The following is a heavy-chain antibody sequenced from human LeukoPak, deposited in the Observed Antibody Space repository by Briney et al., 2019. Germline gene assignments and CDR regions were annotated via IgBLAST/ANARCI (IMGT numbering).Heavy chain of an antibody. CDR2: ISSSSSTI. CDR3: AKGTITYSFYYMEV. D-gene: IGHD2-21*01. Sequence: GGSLRLSCAASGFTFSSYSMNWVRQAPGKGLEWVSYISSSSSTIYYADSVKGRFTISRDNSKNTLFLHMNSLRVEDTAVYYCAKGTITYSFYYMEVWGKGTTVTVSS. V-gene: IGHV3-48*01. CDR1: GFTFSSYS. J-gene: IGHJ6*03.